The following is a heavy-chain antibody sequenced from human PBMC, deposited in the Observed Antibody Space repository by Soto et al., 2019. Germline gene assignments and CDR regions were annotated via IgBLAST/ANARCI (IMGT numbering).Heavy chain of an antibody. V-gene: IGHV1-46*01. Sequence: QMQLVQSGAEVKKPGASVKVSCKASGYTFTRHYIHWVRQAPGQGLEWMGISNSSVCHTYYDQKFQGRVARISDTSTSPVYMELSSLRSEATAVYYCARDLLAAGSDALDIWGQGTMVTVSS. CDR3: ARDLLAAGSDALDI. CDR1: GYTFTRHY. J-gene: IGHJ3*02. CDR2: SNSSVCHT. D-gene: IGHD6-13*01.